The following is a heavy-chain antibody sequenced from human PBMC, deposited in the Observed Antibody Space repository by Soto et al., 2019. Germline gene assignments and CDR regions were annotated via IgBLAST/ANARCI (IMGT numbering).Heavy chain of an antibody. J-gene: IGHJ3*02. CDR2: IHHSGTT. D-gene: IGHD4-17*01. V-gene: IGHV4-34*01. CDR3: ANDYGDYRNDAFDI. Sequence: PSDTLSLTCAVYGGVYRESYWSWIRHAPWNGLEWIGEIHHSGTTNYNPSLKSRVTFILDRSKNQFTLRLSSMTAADAAVYYCANDYGDYRNDAFDIWSPGTRVT. CDR1: GGVYRESY.